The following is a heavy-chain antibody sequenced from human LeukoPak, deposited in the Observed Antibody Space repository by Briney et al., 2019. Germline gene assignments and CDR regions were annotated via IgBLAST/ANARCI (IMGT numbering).Heavy chain of an antibody. V-gene: IGHV3-15*01. D-gene: IGHD3-10*01. CDR3: ATGTMGSGNSDH. CDR2: IKANSDGGTT. J-gene: IGHJ4*02. CDR1: GFTFKYAW. Sequence: GGSLRLSCAASGFTFKYAWMKWVRQAPGKGLEWVGRIKANSDGGTTDYAAPVKGRFTISRDDSNIVLYLQMNSLKTEDTGVYYCATGTMGSGNSDHWGQGTLVTVSS.